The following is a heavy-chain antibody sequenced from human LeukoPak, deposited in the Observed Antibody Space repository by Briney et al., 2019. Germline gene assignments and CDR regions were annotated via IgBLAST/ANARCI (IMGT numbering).Heavy chain of an antibody. D-gene: IGHD2-8*01. CDR3: ASQVYDYYYYYIDV. J-gene: IGHJ6*03. CDR1: GGSISSTGYY. Sequence: SETLSLTCTVSGGSISSTGYYWVWIPQPPGKGLEWIGSIYYSETTYYYSSRKSRVSISLDTSKNHFSLSLKSVTAADTDVYSCASQVYDYYYYYIDVWGKGATVTVSS. V-gene: IGHV4-39*02. CDR2: IYYSETT.